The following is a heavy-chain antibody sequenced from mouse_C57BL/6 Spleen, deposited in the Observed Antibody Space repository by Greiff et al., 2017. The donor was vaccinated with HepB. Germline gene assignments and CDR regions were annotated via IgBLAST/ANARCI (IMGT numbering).Heavy chain of an antibody. J-gene: IGHJ4*01. CDR1: GYTFTSYW. D-gene: IGHD2-2*01. CDR2: INPSNGGT. Sequence: VKLQQPGTELVKPGASVKLSCKASGYTFTSYWMHWVKQRPGQGLEWIGNINPSNGGTNYNEKFKSKATLTVDKSSSTAYMQLSSLTSEDSAVYYCARWVVTTNYAMDYWGQGTSVTVSS. V-gene: IGHV1-53*01. CDR3: ARWVVTTNYAMDY.